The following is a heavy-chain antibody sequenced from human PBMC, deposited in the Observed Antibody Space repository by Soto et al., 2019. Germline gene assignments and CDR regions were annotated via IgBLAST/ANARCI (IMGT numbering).Heavy chain of an antibody. Sequence: PSETLSLTCTVSGGSISSYYWSWIRQPPGKGLEWIGYIYYTGSTNYNPSLKSRVTISVDTSKNQFSLKLSSVTAADTAVYYCARQGYSSGWYHDFDYWGQGTLVTVSS. J-gene: IGHJ4*02. V-gene: IGHV4-59*08. CDR3: ARQGYSSGWYHDFDY. D-gene: IGHD6-19*01. CDR1: GGSISSYY. CDR2: IYYTGST.